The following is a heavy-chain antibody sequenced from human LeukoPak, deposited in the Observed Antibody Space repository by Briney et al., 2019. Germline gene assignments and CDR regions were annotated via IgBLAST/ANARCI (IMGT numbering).Heavy chain of an antibody. V-gene: IGHV3-53*05. D-gene: IGHD6-19*01. CDR3: ARGAGWNFYEY. CDR2: FYVGGPT. CDR1: GFTVSSYY. J-gene: IGHJ4*01. Sequence: GGSLRLSCAASGFTVSSYYMNWVRRAPGKGLEWVSVFYVGGPTYYADSVQGRFTISRDNSKNTVDLQMSSLRPEDTAVYYCARGAGWNFYEYWGHGTLVTVSS.